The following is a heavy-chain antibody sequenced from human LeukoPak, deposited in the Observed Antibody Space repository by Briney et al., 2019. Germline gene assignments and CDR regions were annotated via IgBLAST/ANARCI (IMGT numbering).Heavy chain of an antibody. CDR2: VHNSGST. V-gene: IGHV4-59*01. CDR3: AREQLHSGRFDY. CDR1: GGSISHFY. J-gene: IGHJ4*02. D-gene: IGHD1-26*01. Sequence: SETLSLTCTVSGGSISHFYWSWIRQSPGKGLQWIGYVHNSGSTNYNPSFASRLTISLDTSKQQFSLRLSSATAADTAVYYCAREQLHSGRFDYWGQGILVTVSS.